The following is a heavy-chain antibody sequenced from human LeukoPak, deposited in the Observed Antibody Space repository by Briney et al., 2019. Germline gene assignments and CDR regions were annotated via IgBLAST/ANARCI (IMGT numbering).Heavy chain of an antibody. D-gene: IGHD6-13*01. CDR2: IFSSGST. V-gene: IGHV4-61*02. CDR1: GGSISSRSDY. CDR3: ARGHPMLNIAAAGTCWFDP. Sequence: SETLSLTCTVSGGSISSRSDYWSWIRQPAGKTLEWIGRIFSSGSTNYNPSLKSRVTISVDTSKNQFSLKLSSVTAADTAVYYCARGHPMLNIAAAGTCWFDPWGQGTLVTVSS. J-gene: IGHJ5*02.